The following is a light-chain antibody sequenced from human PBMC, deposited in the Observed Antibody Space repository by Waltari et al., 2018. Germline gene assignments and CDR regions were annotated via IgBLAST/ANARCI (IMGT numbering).Light chain of an antibody. CDR2: WAS. V-gene: IGKV4-1*01. Sequence: DIVMTQSPDSLAVSLGERATIDCKSSQSILYSYNNKNYLAWYQRKPGQPPKLLIYWASTRESGVPDRFSDSGSGTDFTLTISSLQAEDVAVYYCQQYYSTPPSFGGGTKVEIK. J-gene: IGKJ4*01. CDR1: QSILYSYNNKNY. CDR3: QQYYSTPPS.